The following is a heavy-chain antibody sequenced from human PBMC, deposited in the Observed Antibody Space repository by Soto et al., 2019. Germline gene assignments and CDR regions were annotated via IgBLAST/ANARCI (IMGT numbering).Heavy chain of an antibody. V-gene: IGHV1-2*02. D-gene: IGHD5-18*01. CDR3: ARSQEMDDGYTVDTAMVKGIDY. J-gene: IGHJ4*02. CDR2: INPNSGGT. Sequence: ASVKVSCKASGYTFTGYYMHWVRQAPGQGLEWMGWINPNSGGTNYAQKFQGRVTMTRDTSISTAYMELSRLRSDDTAVYYCARSQEMDDGYTVDTAMVKGIDYWGQGTLVTVSS. CDR1: GYTFTGYY.